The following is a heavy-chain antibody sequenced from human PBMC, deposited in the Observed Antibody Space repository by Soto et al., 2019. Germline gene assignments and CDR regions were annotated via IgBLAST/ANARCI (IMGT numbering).Heavy chain of an antibody. Sequence: GGSLRLSCAASGFIFTNYAMNWVRQAQGKGLEWVSVIGGRGNSAYYADSVQGRFTISRDNSKNTLSLQMSSLTADDTDIYYCVREGRGSFDFWGRGTMVTVSS. CDR3: VREGRGSFDF. V-gene: IGHV3-23*01. J-gene: IGHJ3*01. CDR2: IGGRGNSA. D-gene: IGHD5-12*01. CDR1: GFIFTNYA.